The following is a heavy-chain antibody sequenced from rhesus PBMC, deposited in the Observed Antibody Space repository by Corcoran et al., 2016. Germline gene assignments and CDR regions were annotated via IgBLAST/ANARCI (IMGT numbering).Heavy chain of an antibody. CDR1: GFTFSSYG. V-gene: IGHV3-54*02. CDR3: AREGLWNDVVY. Sequence: EVQLVESGGGLVQPGGSLRLSCAASGFTFSSYGMHWVRQAPGKGLEWVAVISYDGSKKYYADYVKDRFTISRNNSKNMLYLQMNNLKVEDTAVYYCAREGLWNDVVYWGQGVLVTVSS. D-gene: IGHD1-14*01. CDR2: ISYDGSKK. J-gene: IGHJ4*01.